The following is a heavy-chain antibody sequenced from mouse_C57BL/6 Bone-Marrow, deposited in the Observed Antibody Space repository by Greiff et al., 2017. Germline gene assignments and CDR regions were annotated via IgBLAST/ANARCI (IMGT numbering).Heavy chain of an antibody. Sequence: QVQLQQPGAELVKPGASVKLSCKASGYTFTSYWMHWVKQRPGRGLEWIGRIAPNSGGTKYNEKFKSKATLTVDKPSSTAYMQLSSLTSEDSAVYYCARRRLRVPYYFDYWGQGTTLTVSS. CDR2: IAPNSGGT. J-gene: IGHJ2*01. D-gene: IGHD3-2*02. CDR1: GYTFTSYW. CDR3: ARRRLRVPYYFDY. V-gene: IGHV1-72*01.